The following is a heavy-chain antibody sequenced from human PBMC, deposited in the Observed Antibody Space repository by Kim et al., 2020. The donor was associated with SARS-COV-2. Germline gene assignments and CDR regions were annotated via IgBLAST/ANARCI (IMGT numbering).Heavy chain of an antibody. J-gene: IGHJ3*02. D-gene: IGHD1-26*01. Sequence: GGSLRLSCAASGFTFSGSAMHWVRQASGKGLEWVGRIRSKANSYAKAYGASVKGRITISREDSKNTAYLQMNSLKTEDTAVYYCSRVPFYSGSWWDALDIWGQGTKVTVSS. CDR1: GFTFSGSA. CDR2: IRSKANSYAK. V-gene: IGHV3-73*01. CDR3: SRVPFYSGSWWDALDI.